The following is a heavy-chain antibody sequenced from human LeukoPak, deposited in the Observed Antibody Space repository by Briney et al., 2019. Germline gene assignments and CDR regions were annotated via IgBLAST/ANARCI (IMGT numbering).Heavy chain of an antibody. CDR1: GYTFTGYY. D-gene: IGHD6-13*01. CDR2: INPNSGGT. V-gene: IGHV1-2*02. CDR3: AREGAGTHFHYYYMDV. Sequence: ASVKVSCKASGYTFTGYYMHWVRQAPGQGLEWMGWINPNSGGTNYAQKIQGRVTMTRDTSISTAYMELSRLRSDDTAVYYCAREGAGTHFHYYYMDVWGKGTTVTISS. J-gene: IGHJ6*03.